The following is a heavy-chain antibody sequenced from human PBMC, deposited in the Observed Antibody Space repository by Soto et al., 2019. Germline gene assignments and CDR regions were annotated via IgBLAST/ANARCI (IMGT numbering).Heavy chain of an antibody. V-gene: IGHV3-23*01. D-gene: IGHD2-2*01. CDR1: GFTFSTYA. J-gene: IGHJ5*02. Sequence: GGSLRLSCAASGFTFSTYAMSWVRQAPGKGLEWVSTISGSGDTTYYADSVRGRFTISRDNSKNRLYLQMSSLRAEDTAEYYCAKDRPVGYCSSITCPGENWFDPWGHGTLVTVSS. CDR2: ISGSGDTT. CDR3: AKDRPVGYCSSITCPGENWFDP.